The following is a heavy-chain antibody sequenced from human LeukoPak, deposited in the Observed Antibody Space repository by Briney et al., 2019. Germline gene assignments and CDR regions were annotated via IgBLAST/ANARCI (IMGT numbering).Heavy chain of an antibody. CDR2: IYYSGST. CDR3: ATRHHSRTYMVPLDS. J-gene: IGHJ4*02. V-gene: IGHV4-31*03. Sequence: SQTLSLTCTVSGGSISSGGYYWSWIRQHPGKGLEWIGYIYYSGSTYYNPSLKSRVTISVDTSKNQLSLNLVSVTAADTAIYFCATRHHSRTYMVPLDSWGQGTLVTVSS. CDR1: GGSISSGGYY. D-gene: IGHD3-10*01.